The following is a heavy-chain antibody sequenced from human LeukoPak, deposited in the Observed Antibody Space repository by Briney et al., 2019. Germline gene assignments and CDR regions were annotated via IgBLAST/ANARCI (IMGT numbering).Heavy chain of an antibody. D-gene: IGHD1-1*01. CDR1: GFTFSSYA. Sequence: GGSLRLSCAASGFTFSSYAMSWVRQAPGKGLEWVSAISGSGGSTYYADSVKGRFTISRDNSKNSLYLQMNSLRAEDTAVYYCTSDNWNDERFDYWGQGTLVTVSS. CDR3: TSDNWNDERFDY. CDR2: ISGSGGST. J-gene: IGHJ4*02. V-gene: IGHV3-23*01.